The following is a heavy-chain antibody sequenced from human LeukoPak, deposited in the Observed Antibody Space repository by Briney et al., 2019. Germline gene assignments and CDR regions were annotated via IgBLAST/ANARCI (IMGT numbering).Heavy chain of an antibody. CDR1: GGPISSSSYY. CDR2: IYYSGST. J-gene: IGHJ3*02. D-gene: IGHD6-6*01. Sequence: SSETLSLTCTVSGGPISSSSYYWGWIRQPPGKGLEWIGSIYYSGSTYYNPSLKSRVTISLDTSKNQSSLKLTSVTAADTAVYYCARRIAVRPRYAFDIWGQGTTVTVSS. CDR3: ARRIAVRPRYAFDI. V-gene: IGHV4-39*07.